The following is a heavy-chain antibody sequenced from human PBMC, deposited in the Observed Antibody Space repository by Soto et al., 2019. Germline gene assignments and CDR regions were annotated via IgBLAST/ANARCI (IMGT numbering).Heavy chain of an antibody. V-gene: IGHV3-33*01. J-gene: IGHJ4*02. CDR2: IWYYGSNK. CDR1: GFTFSSYG. D-gene: IGHD6-19*01. CDR3: AREYSSGWYYFDY. Sequence: QVQLVESGGGVVQPGRSLRLSCAASGFTFSSYGMHWVRQAPGKGLEWVAVIWYYGSNKYYADSVKGRFTISRDNSKNTLYLQMNSLRAEDTAVYYCAREYSSGWYYFDYWGQGTLVTVSS.